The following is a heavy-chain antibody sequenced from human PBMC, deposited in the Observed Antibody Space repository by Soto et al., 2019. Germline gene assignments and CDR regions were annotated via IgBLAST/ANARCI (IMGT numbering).Heavy chain of an antibody. CDR2: ISWNSETI. V-gene: IGHV3-9*01. J-gene: IGHJ4*02. CDR3: AKDMKWGGMTTIHYFDS. CDR1: GFTVDDYA. D-gene: IGHD4-17*01. Sequence: DVQLVESGGGLVQPGRSLRLSCAASGFTVDDYAMHWVRQAPGKGLEWVSGISWNSETIDYADSVKGRFTISRDNAKSSLILQMNSLRPDDTALYYCAKDMKWGGMTTIHYFDSWGQGTLVTVSS.